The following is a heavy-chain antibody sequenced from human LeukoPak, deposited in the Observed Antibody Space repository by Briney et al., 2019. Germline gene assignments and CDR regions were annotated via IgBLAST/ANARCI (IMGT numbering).Heavy chain of an antibody. CDR2: ISYDGSNK. CDR1: AFTFSTYG. Sequence: GASLRLSCAASAFTFSTYGMHWVRHSPGNGLEWVTVISYDGSNKYYADSVKGRFTISRDNSKNTLYLQMNSMRAEDTAVYYCAKDFGSDYGEFDYWGQGTLVTVSS. D-gene: IGHD4-17*01. CDR3: AKDFGSDYGEFDY. J-gene: IGHJ4*02. V-gene: IGHV3-30*18.